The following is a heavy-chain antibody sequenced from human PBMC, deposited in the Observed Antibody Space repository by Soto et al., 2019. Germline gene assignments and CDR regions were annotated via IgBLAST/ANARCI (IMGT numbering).Heavy chain of an antibody. J-gene: IGHJ4*02. CDR2: IWDDGSKK. Sequence: QVHLVESGGGVVQPGRSLRLSCVASGFTFSNYAMHWVRQAPGKGLEWVAVIWDDGSKKYYADSVKGRLTISRDASKNTLHLQMHSRRPEDTALYYCARDRYGSQTLVDYWGQGTLVTVSS. D-gene: IGHD3-10*01. CDR1: GFTFSNYA. V-gene: IGHV3-33*01. CDR3: ARDRYGSQTLVDY.